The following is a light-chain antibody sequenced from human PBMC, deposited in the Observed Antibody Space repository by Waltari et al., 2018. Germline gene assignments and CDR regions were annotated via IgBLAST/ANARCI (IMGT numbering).Light chain of an antibody. CDR1: NSNLGAGND. J-gene: IGLJ3*02. CDR3: QSYDSRLSGWV. Sequence: QSLLTQPPSVSGAPGQRVTISCTGSNSNLGAGNDVQWYQQLPGTAPRVVIFDNRNRPSGVPDRFSGSKSGTSASLAITGLQVEDEAVYYCQSYDSRLSGWVFGGGTKVTVL. CDR2: DNR. V-gene: IGLV1-40*01.